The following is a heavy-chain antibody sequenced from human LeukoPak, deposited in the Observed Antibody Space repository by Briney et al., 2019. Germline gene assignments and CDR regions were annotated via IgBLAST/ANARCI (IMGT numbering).Heavy chain of an antibody. D-gene: IGHD6-13*01. J-gene: IGHJ5*02. Sequence: PSETLSLTCTVSGGSISSYYWSWIRQPSGKGLEWIGYIYYSGSTNYNPSLKSRVTISVDTSKNQFSLKLSSVTAADTAVYYCARDAHDIAAAGADWFDPWGQGTLVTVSS. CDR2: IYYSGST. CDR1: GGSISSYY. CDR3: ARDAHDIAAAGADWFDP. V-gene: IGHV4-59*01.